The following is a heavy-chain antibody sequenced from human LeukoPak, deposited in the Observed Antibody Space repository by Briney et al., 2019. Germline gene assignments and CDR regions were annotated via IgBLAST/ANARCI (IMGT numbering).Heavy chain of an antibody. V-gene: IGHV3-23*01. CDR1: GFPFRRYA. CDR3: AKVDYWSPENYFDS. D-gene: IGHD1-1*01. Sequence: GGSLRLSCVASGFPFRRYAMPWVRQTPGKGLESVSVITDDEDTYYADSVKGRFTISRDNSQNTVFLQMNSLRVEDTAVYYCAKVDYWSPENYFDSWGQGTLVTVSS. CDR2: ITDDEDT. J-gene: IGHJ4*02.